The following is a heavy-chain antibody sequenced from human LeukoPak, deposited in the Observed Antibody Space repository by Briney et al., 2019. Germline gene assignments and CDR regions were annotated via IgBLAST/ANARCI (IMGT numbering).Heavy chain of an antibody. J-gene: IGHJ5*02. V-gene: IGHV4-30-2*01. CDR3: ARGLIAAAGTSYLFDP. D-gene: IGHD6-13*01. CDR2: INHSGST. CDR1: GDSITSGGYS. Sequence: SETLSLTCAVSGDSITSGGYSWTWIRQRPGEGLEWIGEINHSGSTNYNPSLKSRVTISVDTSKNQFSLKLSSVTAADTAVYYCARGLIAAAGTSYLFDPWGQGTLVTVSS.